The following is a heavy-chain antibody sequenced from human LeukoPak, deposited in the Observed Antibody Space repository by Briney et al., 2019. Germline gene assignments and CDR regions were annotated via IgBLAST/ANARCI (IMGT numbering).Heavy chain of an antibody. CDR3: ARDDDGSGKYGQLY. Sequence: GGSLRLSCAASGFIFSNYGFHWVRQAPGKGLEWVAVFWSDGRQKYYVDSVKGRFTVSRDTSKKTVHLQMNSLRAEDTAVYYCARDDDGSGKYGQLYWGQGTLVTVSS. CDR2: FWSDGRQK. V-gene: IGHV3-33*01. D-gene: IGHD3-10*01. CDR1: GFIFSNYG. J-gene: IGHJ4*02.